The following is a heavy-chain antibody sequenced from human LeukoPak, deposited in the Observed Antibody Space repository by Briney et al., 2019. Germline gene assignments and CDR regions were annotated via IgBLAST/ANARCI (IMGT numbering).Heavy chain of an antibody. Sequence: KPGGSLRLSCAASGFTFSDYYMSWIRQAPGKGLEWVSYISSSGSTIYYADSVKGRFTISRDNAKNSLYLQMNSLRAEDTAMYYCARVPYQPLSAYYFDYWGQGTLVTVSS. CDR2: ISSSGSTI. J-gene: IGHJ4*02. D-gene: IGHD2-2*01. CDR3: ARVPYQPLSAYYFDY. CDR1: GFTFSDYY. V-gene: IGHV3-11*04.